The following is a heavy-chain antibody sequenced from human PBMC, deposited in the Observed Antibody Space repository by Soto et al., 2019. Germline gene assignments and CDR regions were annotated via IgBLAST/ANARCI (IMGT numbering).Heavy chain of an antibody. J-gene: IGHJ6*02. D-gene: IGHD1-1*01. Sequence: GGSLRLSCAASGFTFTRYSMNWVRQAPGKGLEWVSSISSTTNYIYYGDSMKGRFTISRDNAKNSLYLEMNSLRAEDTAVYYCARGDGKQLGSLAGRYYYYKMDVWGQGTTVTVSS. CDR1: GFTFTRYS. CDR3: ARGDGKQLGSLAGRYYYYKMDV. CDR2: ISSTTNYI. V-gene: IGHV3-21*06.